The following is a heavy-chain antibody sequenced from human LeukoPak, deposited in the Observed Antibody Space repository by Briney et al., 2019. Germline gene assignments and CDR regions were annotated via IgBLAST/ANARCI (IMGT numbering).Heavy chain of an antibody. CDR1: GFTFSDYY. V-gene: IGHV3-11*04. CDR3: ARGRRRVPYYYMDV. CDR2: ISTSGSSI. Sequence: GGSLRLSCAASGFTFSDYYMSWVRQAPGKGLEWVSYISTSGSSIYYADSVKGRFTISRDNAKNSLYLQMNSLRAEDTAVYYCARGRRRVPYYYMDVWGKGTMVTVSS. J-gene: IGHJ6*03.